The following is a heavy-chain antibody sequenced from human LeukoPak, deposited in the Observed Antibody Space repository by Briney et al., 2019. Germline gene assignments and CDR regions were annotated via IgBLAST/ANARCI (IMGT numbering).Heavy chain of an antibody. CDR1: GFTFSSYA. CDR2: ISGSGGNT. CDR3: AKSVQVTYVYY. V-gene: IGHV3-23*01. J-gene: IGHJ4*02. Sequence: GGSLRLSCAASGFTFSSYAMSWVRQAPGKGLEWVSAISGSGGNTYYADSVKGRFTISRDTSNNTLYLQMNSLIAEDTAVYYCAKSVQVTYVYYWGQGTLGTLSP. D-gene: IGHD4-23*01.